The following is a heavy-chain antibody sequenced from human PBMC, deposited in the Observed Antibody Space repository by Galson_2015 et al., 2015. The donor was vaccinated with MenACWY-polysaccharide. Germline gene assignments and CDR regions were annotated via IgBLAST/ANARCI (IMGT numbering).Heavy chain of an antibody. CDR1: GDSTRSGGYY. CDR3: ARYNIAAGDFDY. J-gene: IGHJ4*02. Sequence: TLSLTYNVSGDSTRSGGYYWSWIRQHPGKGLEWMGYIHYRGSTSYNPSLKSRLLISGDASNGQFSLKLSSVTAADTAVYYCARYNIAAGDFDYWGQGALVTVSS. CDR2: IHYRGST. D-gene: IGHD6-25*01. V-gene: IGHV4-31*03.